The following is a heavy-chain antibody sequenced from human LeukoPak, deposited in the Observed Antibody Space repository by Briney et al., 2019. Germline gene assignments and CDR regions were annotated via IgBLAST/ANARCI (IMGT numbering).Heavy chain of an antibody. CDR1: GFTVSSNY. Sequence: GGSLRLSCAASGFTVSSNYMSWVRQAPGKGLEWVGRIKPKTDGETTEYAAPVKDRFSISRDDSKSMMYLQMNSLKTEDTAVYYCITPLPYSAQGGQGTLVTVSS. CDR2: IKPKTDGETT. CDR3: ITPLPYSAQ. D-gene: IGHD2-21*01. J-gene: IGHJ4*02. V-gene: IGHV3-15*01.